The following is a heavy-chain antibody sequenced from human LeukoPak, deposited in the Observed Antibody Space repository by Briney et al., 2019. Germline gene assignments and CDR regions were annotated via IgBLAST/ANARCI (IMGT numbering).Heavy chain of an antibody. CDR3: ASEGSY. CDR1: GGSFSGYY. CDR2: INHSGST. Sequence: SETLSLTCAVYGGSFSGYYWSWIRQPPGKGLEWIGEINHSGSTNYNPSLKSRVTISVDTSKNQFSLKLSSVTAADTAVYYCASEGSYWGQGTLVTVSS. J-gene: IGHJ4*02. V-gene: IGHV4-34*01.